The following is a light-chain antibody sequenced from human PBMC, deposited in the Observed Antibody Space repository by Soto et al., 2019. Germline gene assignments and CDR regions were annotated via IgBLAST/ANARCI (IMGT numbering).Light chain of an antibody. CDR1: QSISSW. J-gene: IGKJ1*01. Sequence: DIQMTQSPSTLSASVGDRVTITCRASQSISSWLAWYQQKPGKAPKLLIYKASILESGVPSRFSGSGSGPAFTLTISSLQPDDVATYYCPQYKSYRRTFGQGTKVEIK. CDR3: PQYKSYRRT. CDR2: KAS. V-gene: IGKV1-5*03.